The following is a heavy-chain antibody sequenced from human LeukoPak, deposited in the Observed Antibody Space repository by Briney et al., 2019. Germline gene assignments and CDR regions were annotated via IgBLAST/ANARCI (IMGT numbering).Heavy chain of an antibody. V-gene: IGHV4-4*02. CDR2: IYHSGST. D-gene: IGHD6-13*01. CDR3: ASSSSAAAGTPVNYYGMDV. Sequence: PSETLSLTCAVSGGSISSSNWWSWVRQPPGKGLEWIGEIYHSGSTNYNPSLKSRLPISVDKSKNQFSLKLSSVTAADTAVSYCASSSSAAAGTPVNYYGMDVWGQGTTVTVSS. CDR1: GGSISSSNW. J-gene: IGHJ6*02.